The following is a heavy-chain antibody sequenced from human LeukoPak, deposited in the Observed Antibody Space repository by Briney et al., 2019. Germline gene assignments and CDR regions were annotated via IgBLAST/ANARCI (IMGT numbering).Heavy chain of an antibody. Sequence: PGGALRLSCAASGFTFSNYGIHWVRQAPGKGLEWVSSISTSSGYIYYADSVMGRFTISRDNAKNSLYLQMNSLRPEDTAVYYCASSDYVWGKPFYFDYWGQGTLVTVSS. CDR3: ASSDYVWGKPFYFDY. CDR2: ISTSSGYI. V-gene: IGHV3-21*01. D-gene: IGHD3-16*01. CDR1: GFTFSNYG. J-gene: IGHJ4*02.